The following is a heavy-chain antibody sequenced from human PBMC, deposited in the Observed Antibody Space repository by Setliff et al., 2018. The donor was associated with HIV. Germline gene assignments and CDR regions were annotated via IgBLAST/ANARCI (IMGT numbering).Heavy chain of an antibody. J-gene: IGHJ4*02. CDR1: GFTFRTYK. Sequence: LRLSCAASGFTFRTYKFNWVRQAPGKGLEWVSSISSGRDFKYYADSVTGRFTISRDDAKNSVYLHMSGLRGDDTAVYYCARGGPRGLEVAALEFDYWGQGTLVTVSS. D-gene: IGHD6-19*01. V-gene: IGHV3-21*01. CDR3: ARGGPRGLEVAALEFDY. CDR2: ISSGRDFK.